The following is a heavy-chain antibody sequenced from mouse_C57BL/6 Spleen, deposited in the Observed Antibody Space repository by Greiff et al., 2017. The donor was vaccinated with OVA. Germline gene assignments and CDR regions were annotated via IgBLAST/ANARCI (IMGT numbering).Heavy chain of an antibody. J-gene: IGHJ2*01. V-gene: IGHV1-39*01. Sequence: VQLQQSGPELVKPGASVKISCKASGYSFTDYNMNWVKQSNGKSLEWIGVINPNYGTTSYNQKFKGKATLTVDPSSSTAYMQLNSLTSEDSAVYDCARSLLDWDVGGFDDWGQGTTLTVSS. CDR3: ARSLLDWDVGGFDD. CDR1: GYSFTDYN. CDR2: INPNYGTT. D-gene: IGHD4-1*01.